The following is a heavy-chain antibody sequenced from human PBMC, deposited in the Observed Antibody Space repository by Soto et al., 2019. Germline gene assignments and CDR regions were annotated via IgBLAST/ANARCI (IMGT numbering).Heavy chain of an antibody. V-gene: IGHV3-23*01. J-gene: IGHJ4*02. CDR3: AKFPIYGFNFDY. Sequence: EVQLLESGGGLVQPGGSLRLSCAASGFTFSSYAMSWVRQAPGKGLEWVSAISGSGGSTYYADSVKGRFTISRDTSKNTLYLQMNSLRAEDTAVYYCAKFPIYGFNFDYWGQGTLVTFSS. D-gene: IGHD3-9*01. CDR1: GFTFSSYA. CDR2: ISGSGGST.